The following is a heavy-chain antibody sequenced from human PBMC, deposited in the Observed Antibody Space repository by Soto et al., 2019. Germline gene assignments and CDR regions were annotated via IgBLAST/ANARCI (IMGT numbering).Heavy chain of an antibody. CDR2: ISGSGDRT. CDR3: VKDDGSSPSTPPL. V-gene: IGHV3-23*01. Sequence: EVQLLESGGGLVQPGGSLRLSCAASGITISNYPMSWVRQAPGKGLEWVSGISGSGDRTYYADSAKGRFTISKDISKNSLSLQVDSLGVDDTAVYFCVKDDGSSPSTPPLWGQGTLVTVSS. J-gene: IGHJ4*02. D-gene: IGHD2-15*01. CDR1: GITISNYP.